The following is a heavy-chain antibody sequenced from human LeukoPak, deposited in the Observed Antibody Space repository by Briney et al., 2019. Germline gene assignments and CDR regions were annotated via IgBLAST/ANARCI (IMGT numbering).Heavy chain of an antibody. J-gene: IGHJ4*02. D-gene: IGHD1-1*01. V-gene: IGHV4-59*08. CDR1: GGSISSYY. CDR3: ARHVSAVRRELDY. Sequence: SETLSLTCTVSGGSISSYYWSWLRQPPGKGLEWIGYIYYSGSTNYNPSLKSRVTISVDTSKNQFSLKLRSVTAADTAVYYCARHVSAVRRELDYWGQGTLVTVSS. CDR2: IYYSGST.